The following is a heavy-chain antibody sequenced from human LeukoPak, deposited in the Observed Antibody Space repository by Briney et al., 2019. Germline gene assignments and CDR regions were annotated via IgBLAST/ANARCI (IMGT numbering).Heavy chain of an antibody. CDR3: ASSQTRYGSGSSLGY. D-gene: IGHD3-10*01. CDR1: GFTFSSYG. CDR2: ISGSGGST. Sequence: GGSLRLSCAASGFTFSSYGMSWVRQAPGKGLEWVSAISGSGGSTYYADSVKGRFTISRDNSKNTLYLQMNSLRAEDTAVYYCASSQTRYGSGSSLGYWGQGTLVTVSS. J-gene: IGHJ4*02. V-gene: IGHV3-23*01.